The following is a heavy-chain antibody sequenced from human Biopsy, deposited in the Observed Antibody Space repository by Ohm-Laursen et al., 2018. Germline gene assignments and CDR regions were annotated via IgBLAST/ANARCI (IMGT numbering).Heavy chain of an antibody. V-gene: IGHV3-23*01. CDR2: ITGSGDGA. CDR1: GFIFSTYT. D-gene: IGHD3-22*01. J-gene: IGHJ4*02. CDR3: AKASRNYYDSTGYYFDY. Sequence: SLRLSCSASGFIFSTYTMNWVRQAPGRGLEWVSGITGSGDGAYYADSMRGRFTIARDNSRNTLYLQMNSLRADDTAVYYCAKASRNYYDSTGYYFDYWGQGTLVTVSS.